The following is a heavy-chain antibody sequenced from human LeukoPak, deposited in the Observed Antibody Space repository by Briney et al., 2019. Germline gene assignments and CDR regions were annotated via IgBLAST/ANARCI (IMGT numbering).Heavy chain of an antibody. CDR2: IYPGASAT. V-gene: IGHV5-51*01. Sequence: GQPLKISCKGSGYSVASYWIACVRQMPGKGLEWMGIIYPGASATTYSPSFQGQVTIPADRSINTAYLQWSSLKASDTAMYYCARHSGSHFDFWGQGTLVTVSS. J-gene: IGHJ4*02. CDR3: ARHSGSHFDF. CDR1: GYSVASYW. D-gene: IGHD1-26*01.